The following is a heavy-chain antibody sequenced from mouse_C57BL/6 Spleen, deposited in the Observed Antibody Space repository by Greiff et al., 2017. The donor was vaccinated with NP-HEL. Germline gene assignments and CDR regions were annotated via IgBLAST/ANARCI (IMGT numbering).Heavy chain of an antibody. D-gene: IGHD2-13*01. Sequence: EVKLVESGGGLVKPGGSLKLSCAASGFTFSDYGMHWVRQAPEKGLEWVACISSGSSTIYYADTVKGRFTSSRDNAKNTLYLQMISLRSEDTAMYYCARYGDGDPFAYWGQGTLVTVSA. CDR3: ARYGDGDPFAY. V-gene: IGHV5-17*01. CDR2: ISSGSSTI. J-gene: IGHJ3*01. CDR1: GFTFSDYG.